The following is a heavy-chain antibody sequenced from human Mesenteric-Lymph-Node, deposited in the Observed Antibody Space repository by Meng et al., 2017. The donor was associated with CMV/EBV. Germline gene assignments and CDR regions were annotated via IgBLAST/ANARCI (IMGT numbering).Heavy chain of an antibody. J-gene: IGHJ3*01. CDR3: ARLTTVTPSDPFDL. CDR1: GFIFSSKW. Sequence: GESLKISCAASGFIFSSKWMTWVRQAPGEGLEGLANISPDGSERYYADSVKGRFTISRDNAKSSLYLQLDNLRGEDTAVYYCARLTTVTPSDPFDLWGQGTMVTVSS. V-gene: IGHV3-7*01. CDR2: ISPDGSER. D-gene: IGHD4-17*01.